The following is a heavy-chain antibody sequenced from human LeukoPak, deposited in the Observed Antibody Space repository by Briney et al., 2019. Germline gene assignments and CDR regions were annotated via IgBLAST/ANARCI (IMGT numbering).Heavy chain of an antibody. CDR3: ARYCSGGSCYLLNAYFDY. CDR1: GYTFTGYY. Sequence: EASVKVSCKASGYTFTGYYMHWVRQAPGQGLEWMGWINPNSGGTNYAQKFQGRVTMTRDTSISTAYMELSRLRSDDTAVYYCARYCSGGSCYLLNAYFDYWGQGTLVTASS. V-gene: IGHV1-2*02. J-gene: IGHJ4*02. D-gene: IGHD2-15*01. CDR2: INPNSGGT.